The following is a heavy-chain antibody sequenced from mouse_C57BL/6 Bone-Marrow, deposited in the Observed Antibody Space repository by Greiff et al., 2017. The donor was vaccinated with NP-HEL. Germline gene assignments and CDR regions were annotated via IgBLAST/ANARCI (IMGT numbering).Heavy chain of an antibody. V-gene: IGHV8-2*01. CDR1: ISLRTSVLCF. Sequence: VTLNECGPGILQPSQTLRLACPFSVISLRTSVLCFFFLLTPSLTSLEWLASIWNNDNYYNPSLKSRLTISKETSNYQVFLKLTSVDTADSATYYGAWSRGSNYAPYYAMDYWGQGTSVTVSS. CDR2: WNNDNY. CDR3: WSRGSNYAPYYAMDY. J-gene: IGHJ4*01. D-gene: IGHD2-5*01.